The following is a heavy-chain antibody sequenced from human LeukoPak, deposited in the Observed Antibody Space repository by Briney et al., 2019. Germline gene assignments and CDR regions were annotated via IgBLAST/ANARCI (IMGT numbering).Heavy chain of an antibody. V-gene: IGHV1-46*01. J-gene: IGHJ3*02. CDR2: INPSGGST. Sequence: ASVKVSCKASGYTFTSYYMHWVRQAPGQGLGWMGIINPSGGSTSYAQKFQGRVTMTRDTSTSTVYMELSSLRSEDTAVYYCARVYFLGYCSSTSCPDAFDIWGQGTMVTVSS. CDR1: GYTFTSYY. D-gene: IGHD2-2*03. CDR3: ARVYFLGYCSSTSCPDAFDI.